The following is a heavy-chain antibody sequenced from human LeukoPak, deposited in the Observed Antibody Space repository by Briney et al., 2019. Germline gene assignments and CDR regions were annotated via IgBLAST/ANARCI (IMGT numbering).Heavy chain of an antibody. CDR3: ASSSSWYDY. J-gene: IGHJ4*02. D-gene: IGHD6-13*01. V-gene: IGHV3-48*03. CDR1: GFTFSSYE. Sequence: GGSLRLSCAASGFTFSSYEMNWVRQAPGKGLEWVSYISSSGSTIYYADSVKGRFTISRDNAKNSQYLQMNSLRAEDTAVYYCASSSSWYDYWGQGTLVTVSS. CDR2: ISSSGSTI.